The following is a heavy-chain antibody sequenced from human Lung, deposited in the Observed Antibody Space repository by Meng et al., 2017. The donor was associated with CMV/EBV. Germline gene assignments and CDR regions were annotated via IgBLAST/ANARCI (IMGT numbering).Heavy chain of an antibody. CDR3: IWNDLGDY. CDR2: IKSKTDGETA. CDR1: GFTFSNAW. V-gene: IGHV3-15*01. D-gene: IGHD1-1*01. Sequence: EVAAGGAGGDSVEPGGSLSLSCAGSGFTFSNAWMSWVRQAPGKGLEWVGRIKSKTDGETADYNAPVKGRFTISRDDSKNTLYLQMNSLKTEDTAIYYCIWNDLGDYWGQGTLVTVSS. J-gene: IGHJ4*02.